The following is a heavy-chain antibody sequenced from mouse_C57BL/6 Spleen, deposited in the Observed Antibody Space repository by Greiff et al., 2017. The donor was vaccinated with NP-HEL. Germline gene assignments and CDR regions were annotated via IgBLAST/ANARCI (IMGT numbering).Heavy chain of an antibody. CDR2: ISDGGSYT. CDR3: ARDRDYYGSSDWYFDV. CDR1: GFTFSSYA. J-gene: IGHJ1*03. V-gene: IGHV5-4*01. D-gene: IGHD1-1*01. Sequence: EVQLMESGGGLVKPGGSLKLSCAASGFTFSSYAMSWVRQTPEKRLEWVATISDGGSYTYYPDNVKGRFTISRDNAKNNLYLQMSHLKSEDTAMYYCARDRDYYGSSDWYFDVWGTGTTVTVSS.